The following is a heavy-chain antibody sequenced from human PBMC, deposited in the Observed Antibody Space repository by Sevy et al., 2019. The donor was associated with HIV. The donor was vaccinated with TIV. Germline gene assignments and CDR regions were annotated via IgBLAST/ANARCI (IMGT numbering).Heavy chain of an antibody. Sequence: ASVKVSCKASGGTFSSYAISWVRQAPGQGLEWMGGIIPIFGTANYAQKFQGRVTITADESTSTAYMELSSLRSEDTAVYYWARWRDGYNDRFFDYWGQGTLVTVSS. D-gene: IGHD5-12*01. CDR1: GGTFSSYA. CDR3: ARWRDGYNDRFFDY. CDR2: IIPIFGTA. V-gene: IGHV1-69*13. J-gene: IGHJ4*02.